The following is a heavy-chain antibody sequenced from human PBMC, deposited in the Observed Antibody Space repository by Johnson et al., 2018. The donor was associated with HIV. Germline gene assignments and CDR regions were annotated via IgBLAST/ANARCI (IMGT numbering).Heavy chain of an antibody. CDR3: ATVDCGGDTCAGYDPFDL. CDR2: IYNDGSRT. Sequence: VQLVESGGGLVQPGGSLRLSCAASGFAFRTYWMVWVRQVPGKRPVWVARIYNDGSRTTYADSVRGRFTISRDNAKYTLDLQMNSLRVEDTAGYYCATVDCGGDTCAGYDPFDLWGQGTLVTVSS. D-gene: IGHD2-21*01. CDR1: GFAFRTYW. V-gene: IGHV3-74*03. J-gene: IGHJ3*01.